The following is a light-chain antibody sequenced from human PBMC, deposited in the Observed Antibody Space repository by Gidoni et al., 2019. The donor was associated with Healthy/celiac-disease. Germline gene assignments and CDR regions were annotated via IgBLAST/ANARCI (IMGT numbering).Light chain of an antibody. J-gene: IGKJ1*01. CDR1: QSISSY. Sequence: DIQMTQSPSSLSASVGDRVTITCRASQSISSYLNWYQQKPGKAPKLLNYAASSLQSGVPSRFSGSGSGTDFTLTISSLQPEDFATYYCQQSYSTPQTFGQETKVEIK. CDR3: QQSYSTPQT. CDR2: AAS. V-gene: IGKV1-39*01.